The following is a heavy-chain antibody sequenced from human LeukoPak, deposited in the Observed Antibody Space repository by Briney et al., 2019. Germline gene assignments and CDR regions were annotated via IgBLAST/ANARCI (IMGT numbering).Heavy chain of an antibody. CDR3: ARDRITMVRGVIGPDY. CDR1: GYTFTGYY. Sequence: ASVKVSCKASGYTFTGYYMHWVRQAPGQGLEWMGWINPNSGGTNYAQKFQGRVTMTRDTSISTAYMELSRLRSDDTAVYYCARDRITMVRGVIGPDYWGQGTLVTVSS. J-gene: IGHJ4*02. CDR2: INPNSGGT. V-gene: IGHV1-2*02. D-gene: IGHD3-10*01.